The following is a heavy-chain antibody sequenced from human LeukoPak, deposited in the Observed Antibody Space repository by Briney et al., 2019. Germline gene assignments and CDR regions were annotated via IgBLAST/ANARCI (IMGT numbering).Heavy chain of an antibody. V-gene: IGHV1-18*01. CDR2: ISAYNGNT. D-gene: IGHD3-9*01. CDR3: ARGMYYDVLTGYYGIFDC. Sequence: ASVKVSCKASGYTFTSYGISWVRQAPGQGPEWMGWISAYNGNTNYAQKLQGRVTMTRDTSTSTVYMELSSLRSEETAVCYCARGMYYDVLTGYYGIFDCWGQRTLVTVTS. J-gene: IGHJ4*02. CDR1: GYTFTSYG.